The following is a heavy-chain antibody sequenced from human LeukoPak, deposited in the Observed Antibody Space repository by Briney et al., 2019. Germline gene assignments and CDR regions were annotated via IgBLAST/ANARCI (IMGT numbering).Heavy chain of an antibody. CDR1: GYTFTSYG. CDR2: ISAYNGNT. Sequence: ASVKVSCKASGYTFTSYGIRWVRQAPGQGLEWMGWISAYNGNTNYAQKLQGRVTMTTDTSTSTAYMELRSLRSDDTAVYYCARGWRGYCSSTSCYRYYYYMDVWGKGTTVTVSS. J-gene: IGHJ6*03. V-gene: IGHV1-18*01. D-gene: IGHD2-2*01. CDR3: ARGWRGYCSSTSCYRYYYYMDV.